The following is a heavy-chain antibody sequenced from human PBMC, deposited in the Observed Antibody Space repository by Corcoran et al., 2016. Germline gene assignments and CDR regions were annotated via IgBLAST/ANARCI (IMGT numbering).Heavy chain of an antibody. CDR2: INPNSGT. CDR1: GYRFNDNT. D-gene: IGHD6-13*01. Sequence: QVQLVQSGADVEKSGASVKVSCKASGYRFNDNTIHWVRQAPGQGLEWVGWINPNSGTKFAQKFQGRVTMTRDTFISTSYMELNSLTLDDTTVYYCSRGSGSSWYDYWGQGTLVTVSS. J-gene: IGHJ4*02. V-gene: IGHV1-2*02. CDR3: SRGSGSSWYDY.